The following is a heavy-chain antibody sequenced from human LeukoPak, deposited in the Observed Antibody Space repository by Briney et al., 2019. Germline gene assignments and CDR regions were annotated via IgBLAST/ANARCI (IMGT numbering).Heavy chain of an antibody. D-gene: IGHD5-18*01. V-gene: IGHV4-30-2*01. CDR3: VRAPDTAMVPYWYFDL. Sequence: SETLSLTCAVSGGSISSGGYSWSWIRQPPGKGLEWIGYIYHSGSTYYNPSLKSRVTISVDRSKNQFSLKLSSVTAADTAVYYCVRAPDTAMVPYWYFDLWGRGTLVTVSS. J-gene: IGHJ2*01. CDR1: GGSISSGGYS. CDR2: IYHSGST.